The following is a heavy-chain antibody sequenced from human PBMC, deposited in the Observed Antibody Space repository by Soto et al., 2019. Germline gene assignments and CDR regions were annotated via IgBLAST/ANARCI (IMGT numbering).Heavy chain of an antibody. J-gene: IGHJ4*02. Sequence: GSLRPSFAASGFTFGRYWLGWVRQAPGKGLEWVGNLKRDGSDKYFLESLKGRFTISIDNAKKSFYLHMNNLSAEDTAVYFCATMGLWGKLTDLWGRGTSVTGSS. D-gene: IGHD7-27*01. CDR2: LKRDGSDK. V-gene: IGHV3-7*01. CDR3: ATMGLWGKLTDL. CDR1: GFTFGRYW.